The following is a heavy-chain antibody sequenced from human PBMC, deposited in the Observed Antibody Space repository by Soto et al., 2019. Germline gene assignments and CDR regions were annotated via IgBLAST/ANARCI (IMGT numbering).Heavy chain of an antibody. CDR1: GFTFSDFG. Sequence: GGSLRLSCVVSGFTFSDFGMHWVRQSPGEGLAWVASISKDGLDRYYSESVKGRFTISRDDSKNTVLLQMNSLKVEDTAAYFCASPREGQWLVFDHWGQRTLVTVSS. D-gene: IGHD6-19*01. CDR2: ISKDGLDR. J-gene: IGHJ4*02. CDR3: ASPREGQWLVFDH. V-gene: IGHV3-30*19.